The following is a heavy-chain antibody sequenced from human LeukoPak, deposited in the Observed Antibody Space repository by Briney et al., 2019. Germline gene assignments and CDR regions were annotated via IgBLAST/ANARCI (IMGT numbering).Heavy chain of an antibody. CDR2: IIPILGIA. J-gene: IGHJ6*02. D-gene: IGHD4-17*01. CDR1: GGTFSSYA. CDR3: AGPTVTPEAGYYYGMDV. V-gene: IGHV1-69*04. Sequence: ASVKVSCKASGGTFSSYAISWVRQAPGQGLEWMGRIIPILGIANYAQKFQGRVTITADKSTSTAYMELSSLRSEDTAVYYCAGPTVTPEAGYYYGMDVWGRGTTVTVSS.